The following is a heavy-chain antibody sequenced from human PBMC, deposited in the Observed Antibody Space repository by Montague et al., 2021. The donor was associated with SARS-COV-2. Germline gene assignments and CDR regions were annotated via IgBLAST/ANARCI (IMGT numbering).Heavy chain of an antibody. J-gene: IGHJ4*02. CDR3: ARGRVDTTMILVVFTGAAHYFDS. V-gene: IGHV4-34*01. Sequence: SETLSLTCAVYGGSFSGYDWSWIRQSPGKGLEWIGEIDHSGSTKYNPSLKSRLTLSVDTSKNRFSLKLSSVTAADTAVYYCARGRVDTTMILVVFTGAAHYFDSWGQGTLVSVSS. D-gene: IGHD3-22*01. CDR1: GGSFSGYD. CDR2: IDHSGST.